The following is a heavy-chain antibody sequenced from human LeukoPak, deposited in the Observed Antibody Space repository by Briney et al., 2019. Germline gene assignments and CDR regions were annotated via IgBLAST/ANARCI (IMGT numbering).Heavy chain of an antibody. V-gene: IGHV3-21*01. D-gene: IGHD6-19*01. CDR3: ARDPSGWYFVDY. Sequence: GGSLRLSCAASAFSFSDYNMNWVRQAPGKGLEWVSSITSSGSYIYYADSVKGRFTISRDNAKNSLYLQMNSLRAEDTAVYYCARDPSGWYFVDYWGQGTLVTVSS. CDR2: ITSSGSYI. CDR1: AFSFSDYN. J-gene: IGHJ4*02.